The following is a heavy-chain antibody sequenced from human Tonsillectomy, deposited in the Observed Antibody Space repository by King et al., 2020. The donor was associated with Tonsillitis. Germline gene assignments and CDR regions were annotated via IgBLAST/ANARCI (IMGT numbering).Heavy chain of an antibody. V-gene: IGHV3-74*01. J-gene: IGHJ4*02. CDR2: ITSDGTST. D-gene: IGHD2-21*02. CDR3: ARDRPATASH. CDR1: GFTFSSYW. Sequence: VQLVESGGGLVQPGGSLRLSCAASGFTFSSYWMNWVRQAPGKGLEWVSRITSDGTSTIYADSVKGRFTISRDNSPNTLYLQMNSLRAEDTAVYYCARDRPATASHWGQGTLVTVSS.